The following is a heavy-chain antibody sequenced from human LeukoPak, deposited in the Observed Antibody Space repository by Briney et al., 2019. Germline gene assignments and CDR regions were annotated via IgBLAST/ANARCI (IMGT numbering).Heavy chain of an antibody. Sequence: ASVKVSCKASGYTFTSYYMHWVRQAPGQGLEWMGIINPSGGSTSYAQKFQGRVTMTRDTSTSTVYMELSSLRSEDTAVYYCARDQTGATTTLPAAGYWGQGTLVTVSS. J-gene: IGHJ4*02. CDR2: INPSGGST. V-gene: IGHV1-46*01. D-gene: IGHD1-26*01. CDR3: ARDQTGATTTLPAAGY. CDR1: GYTFTSYY.